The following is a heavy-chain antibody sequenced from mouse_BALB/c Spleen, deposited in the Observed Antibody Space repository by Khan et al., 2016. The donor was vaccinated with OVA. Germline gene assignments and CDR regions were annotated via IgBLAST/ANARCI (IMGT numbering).Heavy chain of an antibody. CDR3: ARKDYYDYDPFPY. Sequence: EVQLQESGPGLVKPSLSLSLTCTVTGYSITSEYAWNWIRQLPGNKLEWMGYIDYSGNTRFNPSLKSRTSITRDTFKNQFFLQLNSVTAEDTATYYCARKDYYDYDPFPYWGQGTLVTVSA. CDR2: IDYSGNT. J-gene: IGHJ3*01. V-gene: IGHV3-2*02. D-gene: IGHD2-4*01. CDR1: GYSITSEYA.